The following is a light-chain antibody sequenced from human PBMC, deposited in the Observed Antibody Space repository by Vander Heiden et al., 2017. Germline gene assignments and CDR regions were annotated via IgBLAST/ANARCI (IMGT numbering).Light chain of an antibody. CDR3: QQNGSSVWT. V-gene: IGKV3-20*01. CDR2: GAS. Sequence: EIVLTQSPGTLSLSPGERATLSCRASQSVSSSYLAWYQQKPGQAPRLLIYGASSRATGIPDRFSGSGSGTDFTLTISRLEPEDFAVYYWQQNGSSVWTFGQGTKVEIK. CDR1: QSVSSSY. J-gene: IGKJ1*01.